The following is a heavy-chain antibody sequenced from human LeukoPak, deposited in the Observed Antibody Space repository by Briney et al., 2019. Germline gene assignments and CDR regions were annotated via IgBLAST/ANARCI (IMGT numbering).Heavy chain of an antibody. V-gene: IGHV1-24*01. CDR3: ATPAPQSSSWYIFDY. J-gene: IGHJ4*02. CDR2: FDPEDGET. CDR1: GYTLTELS. D-gene: IGHD6-13*01. Sequence: ASEKVSCKVSGYTLTELSMHWVRQAPGKGLEWMGGFDPEDGETIYAQKFQGRVTMTEDTSTDTAYMELSSLRSEDTAVYYCATPAPQSSSWYIFDYWGQGTLVTVSS.